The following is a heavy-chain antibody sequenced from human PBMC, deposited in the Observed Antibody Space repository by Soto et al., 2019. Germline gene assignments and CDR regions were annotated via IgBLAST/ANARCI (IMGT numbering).Heavy chain of an antibody. Sequence: EVQLVESGGGLVQPGGSLRLSCAASGFTFSDHYMDWVRQAPGKGLEWVGRTRNKANSYTTEYAASVKGRFTISRDDSKNSLYLQMNSLKTEDTAVYYCARVHYDFWSGYYPSDNYFDIWGQGTMVTVSS. D-gene: IGHD3-3*01. J-gene: IGHJ3*02. CDR1: GFTFSDHY. CDR2: TRNKANSYTT. CDR3: ARVHYDFWSGYYPSDNYFDI. V-gene: IGHV3-72*01.